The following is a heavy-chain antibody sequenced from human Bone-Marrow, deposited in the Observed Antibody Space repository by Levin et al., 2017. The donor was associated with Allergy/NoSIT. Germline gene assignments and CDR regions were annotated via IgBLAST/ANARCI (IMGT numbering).Heavy chain of an antibody. CDR3: ARGRAIFDYGDYVYYYDYMDV. V-gene: IGHV4-59*01. Sequence: SETLSLTCTVSGGSISSYYWSWIRQPPGKGLEWIGYIYYSGSTNYNPSLKSRVTISVDTSKNQFSLKLSSVTAADTAVYYCARGRAIFDYGDYVYYYDYMDVWGKGTTVTVSS. CDR2: IYYSGST. D-gene: IGHD4-17*01. CDR1: GGSISSYY. J-gene: IGHJ6*03.